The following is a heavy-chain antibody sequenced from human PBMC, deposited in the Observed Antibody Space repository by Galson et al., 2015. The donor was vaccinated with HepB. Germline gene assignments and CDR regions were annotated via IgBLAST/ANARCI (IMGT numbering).Heavy chain of an antibody. D-gene: IGHD5-18*01. V-gene: IGHV4-59*01. CDR3: ARGPLHTPYGMDV. CDR1: GGSISSYY. J-gene: IGHJ6*02. Sequence: ETLSLTCTVSGGSISSYYWSWIRQPPGKGLEWIGYIYYSGSTNYNPSLKSRVTISVDTSKNQFSLKLSSVTAADTAVYYCARGPLHTPYGMDVWGQGTTVTVSS. CDR2: IYYSGST.